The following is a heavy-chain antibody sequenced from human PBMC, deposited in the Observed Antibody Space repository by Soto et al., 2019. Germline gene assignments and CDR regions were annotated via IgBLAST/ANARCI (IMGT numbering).Heavy chain of an antibody. D-gene: IGHD6-19*01. CDR1: GGSISSHY. Sequence: SETLSLTCTVSGGSISSHYWTWMRQPPGKGLEYIGYIYSSGSTNYNPSLKSRVTISIDTSKSQFSLKVSSVTAADTAVYYCARGGSSGWFYFDYWGQGTLVTVSS. CDR2: IYSSGST. J-gene: IGHJ4*02. V-gene: IGHV4-59*11. CDR3: ARGGSSGWFYFDY.